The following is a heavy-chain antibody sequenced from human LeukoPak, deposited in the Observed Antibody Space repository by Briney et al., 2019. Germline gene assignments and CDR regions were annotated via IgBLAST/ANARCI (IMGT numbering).Heavy chain of an antibody. CDR3: ARNDITMVRGVIRPNWFDP. CDR1: GGSISLSYYY. V-gene: IGHV4-39*07. D-gene: IGHD3-10*01. CDR2: VYYSGTT. J-gene: IGHJ5*02. Sequence: SETLSLTCSVSGGSISLSYYYWGWIRQPPGKALEWIGSVYYSGTTSYNPSLKSRVTISVDTSKNQFSLKLSSVTAADTAVYYCARNDITMVRGVIRPNWFDPWGQGTLVTVSS.